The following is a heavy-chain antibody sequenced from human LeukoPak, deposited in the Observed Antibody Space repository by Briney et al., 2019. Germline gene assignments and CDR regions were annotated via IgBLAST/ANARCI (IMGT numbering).Heavy chain of an antibody. Sequence: PSETLSLTCTVSGGSISSSSYYWSWIRQPPGKGLEWIGYIYYSGSTNYNPSLKSRVTISVDTSKNQFSLKLSSVTAADTAVYYCARLVYYDSSGYPDWGQGTLVTVSS. CDR2: IYYSGST. V-gene: IGHV4-61*05. J-gene: IGHJ4*02. CDR1: GGSISSSSYY. CDR3: ARLVYYDSSGYPD. D-gene: IGHD3-22*01.